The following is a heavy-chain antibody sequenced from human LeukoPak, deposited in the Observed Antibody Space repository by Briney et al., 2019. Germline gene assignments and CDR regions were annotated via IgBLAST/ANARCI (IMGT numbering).Heavy chain of an antibody. V-gene: IGHV3-23*01. Sequence: QSGGSLRLSCAASGFTFSNYAMSWVRQAPGKGLEWVSAISGSGGSTYYADSVKGRFTISRDNSKNTLYLQMNSLRAEDTAVYYCAKDKSPRAVAAAGTSHYYYGLDVWGQGTTVTVSS. D-gene: IGHD6-13*01. CDR1: GFTFSNYA. J-gene: IGHJ6*02. CDR2: ISGSGGST. CDR3: AKDKSPRAVAAAGTSHYYYGLDV.